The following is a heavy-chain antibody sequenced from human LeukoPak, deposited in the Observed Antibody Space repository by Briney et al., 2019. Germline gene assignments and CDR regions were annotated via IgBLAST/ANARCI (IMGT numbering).Heavy chain of an antibody. Sequence: GASVKVSCKASGYTFTSYGISWVRQAPGQGLEWMGWISAYNGNTNYAQKLQGRVTMTTDTSTSTAYMELRSLRSDDTAVYYCARDLISSGYSIDPLKGWGQGTLVTVSS. J-gene: IGHJ4*02. CDR3: ARDLISSGYSIDPLKG. V-gene: IGHV1-18*01. CDR2: ISAYNGNT. D-gene: IGHD3-22*01. CDR1: GYTFTSYG.